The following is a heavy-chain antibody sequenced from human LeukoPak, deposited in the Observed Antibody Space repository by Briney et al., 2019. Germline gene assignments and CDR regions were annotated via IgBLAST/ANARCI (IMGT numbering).Heavy chain of an antibody. V-gene: IGHV3-7*01. Sequence: PGGSLRLSCAASGFTFSSYWMRWVRQALGKGLEWVANIRQDGSEKYYVDSVKGRFTISRDNAKNSLYLQMNSLRAEDTAVYYCARLSPLIYFDYWGQGTLVTVSS. CDR2: IRQDGSEK. J-gene: IGHJ4*02. CDR1: GFTFSSYW. CDR3: ARLSPLIYFDY. D-gene: IGHD2-8*01.